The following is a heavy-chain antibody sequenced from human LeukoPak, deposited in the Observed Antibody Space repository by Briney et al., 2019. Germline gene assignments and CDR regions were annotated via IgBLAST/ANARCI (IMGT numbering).Heavy chain of an antibody. V-gene: IGHV4-59*01. D-gene: IGHD5-18*01. CDR1: GGSISSDY. CDR3: ARESTPRRLDTAMVRSDY. J-gene: IGHJ4*02. Sequence: PSDTLSLTCTVSGGSISSDYWSWIRQPPGKGLEWIGHIYYSGMTIYNPSLKSRVTVSVDTSKTQFSLKLSSVTVADTAVYYCARESTPRRLDTAMVRSDYWGQGTLVTVSS. CDR2: IYYSGMT.